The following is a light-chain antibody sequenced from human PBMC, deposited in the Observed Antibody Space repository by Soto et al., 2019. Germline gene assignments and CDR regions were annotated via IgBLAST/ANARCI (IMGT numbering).Light chain of an antibody. CDR1: SSDVGGYNY. Sequence: QSALTQPPSASGSPGQSVTISCTGTSSDVGGYNYVSWYQQHPGKAPKLIIYEVSKRPSGVPDRFSGSKSGNTASLTVSGLQAEDEADHYCSSCAGNHNLVFGGGTKLTVL. J-gene: IGLJ2*01. CDR2: EVS. V-gene: IGLV2-8*01. CDR3: SSCAGNHNLV.